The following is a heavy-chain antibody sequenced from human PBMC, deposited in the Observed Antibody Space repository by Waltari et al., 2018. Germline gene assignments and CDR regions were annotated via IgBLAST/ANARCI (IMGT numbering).Heavy chain of an antibody. D-gene: IGHD1-7*01. CDR2: IKQDGSVK. V-gene: IGHV3-7*01. CDR3: TRGGNSLWDY. J-gene: IGHJ4*02. CDR1: GFTFSTFW. Sequence: EVQLVESGGGLVQPGGSLRLSCAASGFTFSTFWMHWVRQAPGKGLECVANIKQDGSVKYYVDSVKGRFTISRDNAKNSLYLQMNSLRAEDTAVYYCTRGGNSLWDYWGQGTLVTVSS.